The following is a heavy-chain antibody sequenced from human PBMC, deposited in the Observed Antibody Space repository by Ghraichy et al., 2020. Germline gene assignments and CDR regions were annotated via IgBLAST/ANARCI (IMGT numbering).Heavy chain of an antibody. V-gene: IGHV4-59*01. CDR3: ARGDTMVRGVIDY. J-gene: IGHJ4*02. CDR1: GGSISSYY. D-gene: IGHD3-10*01. Sequence: SETLSLTCTVSGGSISSYYWSWIRQPPGKVLEWIGYIYYSGSTNYNPSLKSRVTISVDTSKNQFSLKLSSVTAADTAVYYCARGDTMVRGVIDYWGQGTLVTVSS. CDR2: IYYSGST.